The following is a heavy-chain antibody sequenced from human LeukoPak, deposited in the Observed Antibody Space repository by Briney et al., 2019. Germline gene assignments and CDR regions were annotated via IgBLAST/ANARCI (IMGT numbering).Heavy chain of an antibody. CDR2: ISGSGGST. V-gene: IGHV3-23*01. CDR3: ARRSPYYDSSGYYLDY. Sequence: GGSLRLSCAASGFTFSSYAMIWVRQAPGKGLEWVSAISGSGGSTYYAGSVKGRFTISRDNSKNTLYLQMNSLKAEDTAVYYCARRSPYYDSSGYYLDYWGQGALVTVSS. J-gene: IGHJ4*02. D-gene: IGHD3-22*01. CDR1: GFTFSSYA.